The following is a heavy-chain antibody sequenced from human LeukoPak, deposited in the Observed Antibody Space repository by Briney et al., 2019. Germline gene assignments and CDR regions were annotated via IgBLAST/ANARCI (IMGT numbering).Heavy chain of an antibody. CDR3: AERLGYYSDWYIDL. V-gene: IGHV3-23*01. J-gene: IGHJ2*01. Sequence: PGGSLRLSCAASGFTFSSYAMCWVRQAPGKGLEWVSGLSGSGGSTYYADSVKGRFTISRDISKNTLYLQMNSLRAEDTAVYYCAERLGYYSDWYIDLWGRGTLVTVSS. CDR2: LSGSGGST. D-gene: IGHD3-3*01. CDR1: GFTFSSYA.